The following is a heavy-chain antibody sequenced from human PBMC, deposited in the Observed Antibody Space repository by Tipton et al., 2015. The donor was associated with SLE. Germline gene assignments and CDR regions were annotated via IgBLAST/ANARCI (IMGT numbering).Heavy chain of an antibody. CDR2: INSDGSRT. J-gene: IGHJ4*02. D-gene: IGHD6-25*01. CDR3: ARVAAGDYYFDY. Sequence: SLRLSCTASGINLNNNWMQWVRQAPGKGLVWVSRINSDGSRTTYADSVKGRLTISRDNAKNSLYLQMNSLRAEDTAVYYCARVAAGDYYFDYWGQGTLVTVSS. CDR1: GINLNNNW. V-gene: IGHV3-74*01.